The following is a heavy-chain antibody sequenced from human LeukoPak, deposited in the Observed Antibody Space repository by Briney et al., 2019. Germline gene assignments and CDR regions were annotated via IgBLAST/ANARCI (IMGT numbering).Heavy chain of an antibody. J-gene: IGHJ4*02. CDR3: ARDLRVYCSGGSCYPPLGY. D-gene: IGHD2-15*01. CDR1: GYTFNGYY. Sequence: ASVKVSCKASGYTFNGYYMHWVRQAPGQGLEWMGWINPNSGGTNYAQKFQSRVTMTRDTSISTAYLELSRLRSDDTAVYYCARDLRVYCSGGSCYPPLGYWGQGTLVTVSS. V-gene: IGHV1-2*02. CDR2: INPNSGGT.